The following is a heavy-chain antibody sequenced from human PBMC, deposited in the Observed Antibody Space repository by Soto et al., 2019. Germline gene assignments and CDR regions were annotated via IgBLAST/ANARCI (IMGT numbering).Heavy chain of an antibody. Sequence: QVQLVQSGAEVKKPGASVKVSCKASGYTFTSYAMHWVRQAPGQRLEWMGWINAGNGNTKYSQKFQGRVTITRDTSASTAYMELSSLRSQDTAVYYCARAPGGPGSYGQYWGQGTLVTVSS. CDR2: INAGNGNT. D-gene: IGHD3-10*01. J-gene: IGHJ4*02. CDR3: ARAPGGPGSYGQY. CDR1: GYTFTSYA. V-gene: IGHV1-3*01.